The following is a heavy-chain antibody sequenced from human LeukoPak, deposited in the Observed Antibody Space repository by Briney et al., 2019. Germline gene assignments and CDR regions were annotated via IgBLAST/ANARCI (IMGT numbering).Heavy chain of an antibody. CDR2: INPNSGGT. Sequence: ASVKVSCKASGYTFTGYYMQWVRQAPGQGLEWMGWINPNSGGTNYAQKFQGRVTMTRDTSISTAYMELSRLRSDDTAVYYCARDPNRIQLWLLVALGWFDPWGQGTLVTVSS. CDR1: GYTFTGYY. CDR3: ARDPNRIQLWLLVALGWFDP. V-gene: IGHV1-2*02. J-gene: IGHJ5*02. D-gene: IGHD5-18*01.